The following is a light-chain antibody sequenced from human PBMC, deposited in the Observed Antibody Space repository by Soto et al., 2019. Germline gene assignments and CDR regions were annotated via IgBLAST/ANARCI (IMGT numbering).Light chain of an antibody. CDR1: QGIGSC. CDR3: QQYHSYPQA. Sequence: DIQLTQSPYSVSASVGDRVTITCRASQGIGSCLAWYQQQPGKAPKLLIYAASTLQSGVPSRFSGSGSGTDFTLTISSLQPEDFATYYCQQYHSYPQAFGQGTKVDIK. CDR2: AAS. V-gene: IGKV1D-12*01. J-gene: IGKJ1*01.